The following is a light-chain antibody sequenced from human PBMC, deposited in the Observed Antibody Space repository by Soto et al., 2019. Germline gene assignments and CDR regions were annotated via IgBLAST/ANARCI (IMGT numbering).Light chain of an antibody. CDR1: QSISDT. J-gene: IGKJ5*01. CDR2: GAS. V-gene: IGKV3-15*01. Sequence: EIVMTQSPATLSVSPGGTATLSCRASQSISDTLAWYQQKPGQAPRLLIHGASTRAPGFPARFSGSGSGTDFTLTISSLQSEDFAVYYCQQRSTTFGQGTRLEIK. CDR3: QQRSTT.